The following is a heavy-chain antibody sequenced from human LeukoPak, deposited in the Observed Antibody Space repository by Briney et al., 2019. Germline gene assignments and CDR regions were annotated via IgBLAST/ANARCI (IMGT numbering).Heavy chain of an antibody. J-gene: IGHJ6*03. V-gene: IGHV3-30*03. CDR3: VRGPVQAIYYYYYMDV. Sequence: GGSLRLSCAASGFTFSSYGMHWVRQAPGKGLEWVAVISYDGSNKYYADSVKGRFTISRDNSKNTLYLQMNSLRAEDTAVYYCVRGPVQAIYYYYYMDVWGNETAVTVSS. CDR1: GFTFSSYG. CDR2: ISYDGSNK.